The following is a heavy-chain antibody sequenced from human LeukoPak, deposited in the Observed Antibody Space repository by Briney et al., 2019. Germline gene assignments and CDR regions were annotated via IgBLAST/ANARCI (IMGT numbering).Heavy chain of an antibody. CDR2: INHSGST. J-gene: IGHJ4*02. V-gene: IGHV4-34*01. D-gene: IGHD6-6*01. Sequence: SETLSLTCAVYGGSFSGYYRSWIRQPPGKGLEWIGEINHSGSTNYNPSLKSRVTISVDTSKNQFSLKLSSVTAADTAVYYCARWYSNSYYFDYWGQGTLVTVSS. CDR3: ARWYSNSYYFDY. CDR1: GGSFSGYY.